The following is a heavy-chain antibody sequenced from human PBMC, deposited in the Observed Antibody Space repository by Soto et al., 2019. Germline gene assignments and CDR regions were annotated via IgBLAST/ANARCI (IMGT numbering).Heavy chain of an antibody. J-gene: IGHJ6*02. CDR2: INHSGST. Sequence: ETLSLTCAVYGGSFSGYYWSWIRQPPGKGLEWIGEINHSGSTNYNPSLKSRVTISVDTSKNQFSLKLSSVTAADTAVYYCARRRRSGYAYYYYGMDVWGQGTTVTVSS. V-gene: IGHV4-34*01. D-gene: IGHD3-3*01. CDR3: ARRRRSGYAYYYYGMDV. CDR1: GGSFSGYY.